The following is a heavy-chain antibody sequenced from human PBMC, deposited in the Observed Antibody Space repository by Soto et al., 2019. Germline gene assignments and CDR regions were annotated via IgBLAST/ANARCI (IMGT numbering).Heavy chain of an antibody. V-gene: IGHV3-23*01. CDR1: GFTFSSYA. CDR2: ISGSDTGT. Sequence: VQLLESGGGLGQPGGSLRLSCAASGFTFSSYALSWVRQAPEKGLEWVSAISGSDTGTYYADSVKGRFTVSRDDSKNTLFLQMNSLRAEDTGIYFCAKTLPKSGTAPYYYTLDVWGQGTTVTVSS. CDR3: AKTLPKSGTAPYYYTLDV. J-gene: IGHJ6*02.